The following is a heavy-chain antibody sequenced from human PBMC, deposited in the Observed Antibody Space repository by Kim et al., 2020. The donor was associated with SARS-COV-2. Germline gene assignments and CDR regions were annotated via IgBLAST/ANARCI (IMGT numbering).Heavy chain of an antibody. CDR3: ARGVLRYPQPFDY. J-gene: IGHJ4*02. Sequence: YNPALKSRVTISVDTSKNQFSLKLSSVTAADTAVYYCARGVLRYPQPFDYWGQGTLVTVSS. V-gene: IGHV4-59*09. D-gene: IGHD3-9*01.